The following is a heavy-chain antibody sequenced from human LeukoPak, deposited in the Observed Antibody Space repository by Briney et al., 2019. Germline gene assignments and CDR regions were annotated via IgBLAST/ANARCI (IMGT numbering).Heavy chain of an antibody. V-gene: IGHV3-15*01. CDR1: GFTFSDAW. CDR3: TTRRQDGC. J-gene: IGHJ4*02. Sequence: GGSLRLSCVASGFTFSDAWMSWVRQAPGQGLEWVGRIKSKIDGGTIDYGAPVKGRFTISRDDSRNTLYLQMTSLKTEDTAVYYCTTRRQDGCWGQGTLVTVS. CDR2: IKSKIDGGTI. D-gene: IGHD6-25*01.